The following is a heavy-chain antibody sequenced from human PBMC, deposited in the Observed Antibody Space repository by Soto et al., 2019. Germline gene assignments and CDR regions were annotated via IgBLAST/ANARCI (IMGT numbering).Heavy chain of an antibody. V-gene: IGHV3-23*01. Sequence: GGSLRLSCAASAFTFSSFGMHWVRQAPGKGLEWVSAISGSGGSTYYADSVKGRFTISTDSAKNSLYLQMNGLRAEDTAVYYCARDYPYAFDVWGQGTVVTVSS. D-gene: IGHD3-16*02. CDR1: AFTFSSFG. J-gene: IGHJ3*01. CDR2: ISGSGGST. CDR3: ARDYPYAFDV.